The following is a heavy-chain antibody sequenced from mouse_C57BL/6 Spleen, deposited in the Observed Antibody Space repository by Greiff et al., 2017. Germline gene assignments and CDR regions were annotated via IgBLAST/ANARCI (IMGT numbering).Heavy chain of an antibody. V-gene: IGHV1-72*01. CDR3: AISPLYYYGSSFPYCDC. D-gene: IGHD1-1*01. J-gene: IGHJ2*01. Sequence: QVQLQQPGAELVKPGASVKLSCTASGYTFTSYWMHWVKQRPGRGLEWLGRIDPNSGGTKYNEKFKSKATLTVDKPSSTTYMQLSSLTSEDSAVYYCAISPLYYYGSSFPYCDCWGQGTTLTVSS. CDR2: IDPNSGGT. CDR1: GYTFTSYW.